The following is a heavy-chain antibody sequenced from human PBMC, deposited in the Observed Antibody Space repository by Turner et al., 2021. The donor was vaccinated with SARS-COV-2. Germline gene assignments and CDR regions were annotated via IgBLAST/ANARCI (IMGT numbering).Heavy chain of an antibody. CDR1: GYTLTELS. D-gene: IGHD5-12*01. V-gene: IGHV1-24*01. J-gene: IGHJ3*02. CDR2: FDPEYGET. Sequence: QVQLVQSGAEVKKPGASVKVSCKVSGYTLTELSMHWVRQAPGKGLEWRGGFDPEYGETIYAQKFQGRVTMTEDTSADTAYMELSSPRSEDTAVYYCATCRDGYNWGAFHIWGQGTMVTVSS. CDR3: ATCRDGYNWGAFHI.